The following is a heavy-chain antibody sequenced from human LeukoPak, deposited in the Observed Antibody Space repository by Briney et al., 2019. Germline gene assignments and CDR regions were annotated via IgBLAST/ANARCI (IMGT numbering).Heavy chain of an antibody. Sequence: TSQTLSLTCIVSGGSISSGNYYWSWIRQPAGKGLEWIGRIYTSGSTNYNPSLKSRLTISLDTSKNQFSLKLSSVTAADTAVYYCARDHRESFYDFWSAFDPRGQGTLVTVSS. D-gene: IGHD3-3*01. CDR1: GGSISSGNYY. J-gene: IGHJ5*02. CDR3: ARDHRESFYDFWSAFDP. CDR2: IYTSGST. V-gene: IGHV4-61*02.